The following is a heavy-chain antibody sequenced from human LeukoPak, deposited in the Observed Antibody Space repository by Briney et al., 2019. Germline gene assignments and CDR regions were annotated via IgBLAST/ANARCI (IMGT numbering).Heavy chain of an antibody. J-gene: IGHJ4*02. CDR3: ARDLLSCYDPYEAFDH. V-gene: IGHV1-18*01. CDR1: GYTFTSYG. CDR2: ISAYNGNT. Sequence: ASVKVSCKASGYTFTSYGISWVRQAPGQGLEWMGWISAYNGNTNYAQKLQGRVTMTTDTSTSTAYMELGSLRSDGTAVYFCARDLLSCYDPYEAFDHWGQGTLVTVFS. D-gene: IGHD5-12*01.